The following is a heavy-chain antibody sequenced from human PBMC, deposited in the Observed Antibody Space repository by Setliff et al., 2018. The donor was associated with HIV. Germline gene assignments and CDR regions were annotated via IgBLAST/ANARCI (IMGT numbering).Heavy chain of an antibody. Sequence: PSETLSLTCTVSGGSISSGGYYWNWIRQHPGKGLEWIGYIFYNENTQYDPSLKSRVSMSVDTSKNQFSLNLRTVTAADTAIYFCARGRPFGKSVDYLDSWGQGKLVTVSS. D-gene: IGHD2-21*01. CDR3: ARGRPFGKSVDYLDS. CDR1: GGSISSGGYY. V-gene: IGHV4-31*03. CDR2: IFYNENT. J-gene: IGHJ4*02.